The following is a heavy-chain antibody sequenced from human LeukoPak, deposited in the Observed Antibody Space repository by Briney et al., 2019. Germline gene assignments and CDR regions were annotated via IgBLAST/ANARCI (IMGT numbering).Heavy chain of an antibody. D-gene: IGHD3-22*01. CDR2: ISSSSSTI. V-gene: IGHV3-48*04. J-gene: IGHJ1*01. CDR1: GFTFSSYS. CDR3: ARDSSCYTIEYFQH. Sequence: GGSLRLSCAASGFTFSSYSMNWVRQAPGKGLEWVSYISSSSSTIYYADSVKGRFTISRDNAKNSLYLQMNSLRAEDTAVYYCARDSSCYTIEYFQHWGQGTLVTVSS.